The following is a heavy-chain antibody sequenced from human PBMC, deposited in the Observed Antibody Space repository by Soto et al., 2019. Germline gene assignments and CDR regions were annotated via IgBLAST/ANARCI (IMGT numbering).Heavy chain of an antibody. CDR1: GFTFSSYA. CDR2: ISYDGSNA. CDR3: ARELDGIDV. J-gene: IGHJ6*02. Sequence: QVQLVESGGGVVQPGRSLRLSCAASGFTFSSYAMHWVRQAPGKGLEWVAIISYDGSNAYHADSVKGRFTISRDNAKNSLYLQMNSLRAEDTAVYYCARELDGIDVWGQGTTVIVSS. V-gene: IGHV3-30-3*01.